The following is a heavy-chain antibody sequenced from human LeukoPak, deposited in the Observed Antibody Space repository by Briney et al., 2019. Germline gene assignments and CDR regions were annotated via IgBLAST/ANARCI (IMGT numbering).Heavy chain of an antibody. D-gene: IGHD2-15*01. Sequence: PGRSLRLSCAASGFTFSSYGMHWVRQAPGKGLEWVAVIWYDGTNTYYADSVKGRFTISRDNSKNTLYLQMNSLRAEDTAVYYCARDFCSGGGCYPDAFDIWGQGTVVTVSS. V-gene: IGHV3-33*01. J-gene: IGHJ3*02. CDR3: ARDFCSGGGCYPDAFDI. CDR1: GFTFSSYG. CDR2: IWYDGTNT.